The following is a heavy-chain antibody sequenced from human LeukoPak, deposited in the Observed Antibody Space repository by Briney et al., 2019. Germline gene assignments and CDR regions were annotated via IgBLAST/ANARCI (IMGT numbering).Heavy chain of an antibody. Sequence: TGGSLRLSCAASGFTFSSYWMSWVRQAPGKGLEWVANIKQDGSEKYYVDSVMGRFTISRDNAKNSLYLQMNSLRAEDTAVYYCARGLARGARGYSYGYFYWGQGTLVTVSS. D-gene: IGHD5-18*01. CDR3: ARGLARGARGYSYGYFY. V-gene: IGHV3-7*01. CDR1: GFTFSSYW. CDR2: IKQDGSEK. J-gene: IGHJ4*02.